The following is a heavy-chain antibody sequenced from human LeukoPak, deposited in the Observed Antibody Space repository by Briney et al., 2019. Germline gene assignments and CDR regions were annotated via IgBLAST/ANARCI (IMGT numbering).Heavy chain of an antibody. D-gene: IGHD3-22*01. Sequence: GESLKLSCKGSGYRFSEYWIGWVRQMPGKGLEWMGIIYPDDSDTRYSPSFQGQVTLSADKSINTAYLQWSSLKAPDTAMYYCARYYYDRSVGPFDYWGEGALVTVSS. J-gene: IGHJ4*02. CDR2: IYPDDSDT. CDR1: GYRFSEYW. CDR3: ARYYYDRSVGPFDY. V-gene: IGHV5-51*01.